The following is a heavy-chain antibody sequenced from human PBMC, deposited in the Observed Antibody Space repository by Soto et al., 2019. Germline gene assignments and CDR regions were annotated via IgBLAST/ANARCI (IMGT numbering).Heavy chain of an antibody. D-gene: IGHD3-22*01. CDR1: GFTFSTYW. CDR2: IKEDGSEK. CDR3: ARGWGYFDSSGFPYLYAMDV. J-gene: IGHJ6*04. V-gene: IGHV3-7*01. Sequence: GGSLRLSCAASGFTFSTYWMSWVRQAPGKGLEWVANIKEDGSEKYYVDSVEGRFTISRDNAKNSLYLQMTSLRAEDTALYYCARGWGYFDSSGFPYLYAMDVWGEGTTVTVYS.